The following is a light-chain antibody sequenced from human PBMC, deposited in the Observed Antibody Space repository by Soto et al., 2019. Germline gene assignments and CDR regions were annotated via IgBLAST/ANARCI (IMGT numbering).Light chain of an antibody. CDR1: QRISSTY. CDR2: DAS. CDR3: QQYGSSPFT. Sequence: EIVLTQSPGTLPLSPGERVTLSCRASQRISSTYLAWYQQTPGQAPRLLIYDASSRATCIPDRFSGSGSGTDFAFTISRLEPEDLAVYYWQQYGSSPFTFGPGTKVDIK. J-gene: IGKJ3*01. V-gene: IGKV3-20*01.